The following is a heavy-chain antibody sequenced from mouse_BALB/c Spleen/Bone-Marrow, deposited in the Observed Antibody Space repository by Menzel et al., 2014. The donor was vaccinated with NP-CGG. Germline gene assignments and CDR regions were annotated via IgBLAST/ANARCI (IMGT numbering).Heavy chain of an antibody. CDR2: IWAGGSK. CDR1: GFSLTNYG. CDR3: ARAMTVIERNTMDC. Sequence: QVHVKQSGPGLVAPSQSLSITCTVSGFSLTNYGIHWVRQPPGKGLEWLGVIWAGGSKNYNSALMSRLSIRKDNSKSQVFLKMNSLQSDDTAMYYCARAMTVIERNTMDCWGQGTSVTVSS. D-gene: IGHD2-3*01. V-gene: IGHV2-9*02. J-gene: IGHJ4*01.